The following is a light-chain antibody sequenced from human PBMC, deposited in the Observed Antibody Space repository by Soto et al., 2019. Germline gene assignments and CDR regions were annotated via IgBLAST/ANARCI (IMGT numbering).Light chain of an antibody. J-gene: IGKJ4*01. CDR2: KIS. CDR3: MQQTQFPFT. CDR1: QSLVHSDGDTY. Sequence: DIVMTQTPLSSPVTLGQPASISCRSSQSLVHSDGDTYLNWLQQRPGQPPRLLIYKISKRFSGVPDRCTGSGAGTDFTLKISRVAAEDVGTYYCMQQTQFPFTFGGGTKVDIK. V-gene: IGKV2-24*01.